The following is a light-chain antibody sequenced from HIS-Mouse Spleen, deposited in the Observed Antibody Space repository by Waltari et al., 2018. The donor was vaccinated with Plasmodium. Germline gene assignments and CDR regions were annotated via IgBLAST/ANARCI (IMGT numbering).Light chain of an antibody. J-gene: IGKJ3*01. CDR1: QSVSSN. V-gene: IGKV3-15*01. CDR3: QQYNNLSFT. Sequence: EIVMTQSPATLSVSPGERATLSCRASQSVSSNLAWYQQKPCQAPRLLIYGSSTRATGIPARFSGSGSGTEFTLTISSLQSEDFAVYYCQQYNNLSFTFCPGTKVDIK. CDR2: GSS.